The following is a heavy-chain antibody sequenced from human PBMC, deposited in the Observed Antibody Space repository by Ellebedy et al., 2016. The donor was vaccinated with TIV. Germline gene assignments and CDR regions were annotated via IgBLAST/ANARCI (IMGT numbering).Heavy chain of an antibody. Sequence: PGGSLRLSCAASGLTLSSYWMHWVRQGPGKGLVWVSRITEDGSTTTYADSVKGRFTISRDNAKDTVYLQMNRLRAEDTAVYYCARGHASGFQKDAFDLWGQGTVVTVSS. V-gene: IGHV3-74*01. D-gene: IGHD3-22*01. CDR2: ITEDGSTT. CDR3: ARGHASGFQKDAFDL. CDR1: GLTLSSYW. J-gene: IGHJ3*01.